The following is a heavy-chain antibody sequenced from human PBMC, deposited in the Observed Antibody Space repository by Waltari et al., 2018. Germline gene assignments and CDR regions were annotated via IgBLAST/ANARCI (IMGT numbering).Heavy chain of an antibody. CDR3: ARLGGGDYYYYGMDV. CDR2: ISPYNGNT. CDR1: GYTFTHHG. Sequence: QIQLVQSGAEVRKPGASVKVSCKASGYTFTHHGTSWVRQAPGQGMEWMGWISPYNGNTNHAQKIQGRVILTTDTSTDTAYMELRSLRVDDTAIYYCARLGGGDYYYYGMDVWGQGTTVTVS. V-gene: IGHV1-18*04. J-gene: IGHJ6*02. D-gene: IGHD3-16*01.